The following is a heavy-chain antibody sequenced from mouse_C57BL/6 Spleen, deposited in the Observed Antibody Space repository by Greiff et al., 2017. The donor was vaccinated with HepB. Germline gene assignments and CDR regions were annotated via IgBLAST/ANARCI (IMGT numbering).Heavy chain of an antibody. CDR2: IDPNSGGT. CDR3: ARKSNSGFMDY. D-gene: IGHD2-5*01. V-gene: IGHV1-72*01. CDR1: GYTFTSYW. J-gene: IGHJ4*01. Sequence: VQLQQPGAELVKPGASVKLSCKASGYTFTSYWMHWVKQRPGRGLEWIGRIDPNSGGTKYNEKFKSKATLTVDKPSSTAYMQRSSLTSEDSAVYYCARKSNSGFMDYWGQGTSVTVSS.